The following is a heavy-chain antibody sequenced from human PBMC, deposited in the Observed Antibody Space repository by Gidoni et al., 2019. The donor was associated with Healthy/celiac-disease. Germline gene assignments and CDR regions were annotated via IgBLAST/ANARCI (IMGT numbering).Heavy chain of an antibody. CDR3: ARGLLGWFDP. D-gene: IGHD2-15*01. CDR2: IYTSGST. V-gene: IGHV4-61*02. Sequence: QVQLQESGPGLVKPSQTLSLTCPVPGGSISSGSYYWSWIRQPAGKGLEWIGRIYTSGSTNYNPSLKSRVTISVDTSKNQFSLKLSSVTAADTAVYYCARGLLGWFDPWGQGTLVTVSS. CDR1: GGSISSGSYY. J-gene: IGHJ5*02.